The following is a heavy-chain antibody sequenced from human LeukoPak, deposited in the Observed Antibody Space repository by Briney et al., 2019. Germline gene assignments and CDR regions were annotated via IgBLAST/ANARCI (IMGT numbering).Heavy chain of an antibody. CDR1: GGSISSSSYY. Sequence: SETLSLTCTVSGGSISSSSYYWGWIRQPPGKGLEWIGSIYYSGSTYYNPSLKSRVTISVDTSKNQFSLKLSSVTAADTAVYYCFTERVVRGVDYWGQGTLVTVSS. D-gene: IGHD3-10*01. CDR3: FTERVVRGVDY. V-gene: IGHV4-39*01. CDR2: IYYSGST. J-gene: IGHJ4*02.